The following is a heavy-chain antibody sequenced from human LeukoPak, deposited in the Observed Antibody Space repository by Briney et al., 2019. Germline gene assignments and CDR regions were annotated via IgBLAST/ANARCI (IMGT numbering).Heavy chain of an antibody. CDR2: INHSGST. CDR3: ARQPLGESSYFDY. J-gene: IGHJ4*02. CDR1: GGSFSGYY. V-gene: IGHV4-34*01. Sequence: PSETLSLTCAVYGGSFSGYYWSWIRQPPGKGLEWIGEINHSGSTNYNPSLKSRVTISVDTSKNQFSLKLSSVTAADTAVYYCARQPLGESSYFDYWGQGTLVTVSS. D-gene: IGHD3-10*01.